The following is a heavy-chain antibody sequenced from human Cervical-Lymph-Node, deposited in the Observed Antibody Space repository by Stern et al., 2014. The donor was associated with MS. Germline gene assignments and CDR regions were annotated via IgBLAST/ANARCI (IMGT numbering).Heavy chain of an antibody. J-gene: IGHJ6*02. D-gene: IGHD2-2*01. CDR1: GYEFTSFG. CDR3: ARGPYCSSTACFTSDYHYYGLDV. Sequence: VQLVQSGAEVRKPGASVKVSCKASGYEFTSFGVSWVRRAPGQGLEWMGWISGYNGYTDYAPKFQGRVIMTTDISTTTASMELRSLRSDDTAVYYCARGPYCSSTACFTSDYHYYGLDVWGQGTTVTVSS. CDR2: ISGYNGYT. V-gene: IGHV1-18*01.